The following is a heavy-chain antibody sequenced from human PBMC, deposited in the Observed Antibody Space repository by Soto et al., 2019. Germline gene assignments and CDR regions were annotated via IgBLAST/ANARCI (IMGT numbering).Heavy chain of an antibody. Sequence: PSEPMSVRYGASGGYIRSGGYSWSWIRKPPGKGLEWIGYICHSGSTYYNPSLESRGTRAVDRCKNQFSLKLSAVTAGDTAVYYCPRVPDRWVQGTLVTVSS. CDR1: GGYIRSGGYS. J-gene: IGHJ5*02. D-gene: IGHD2-2*01. CDR3: PRVPDR. CDR2: ICHSGST. V-gene: IGHV4-30-2*01.